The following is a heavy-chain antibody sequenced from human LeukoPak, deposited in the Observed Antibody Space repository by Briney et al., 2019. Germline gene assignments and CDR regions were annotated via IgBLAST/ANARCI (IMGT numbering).Heavy chain of an antibody. CDR2: IYYSGST. D-gene: IGHD3-16*02. J-gene: IGHJ4*02. CDR3: ARGRGYLWGSFRLDY. Sequence: SGTLSLTCTVSGGSIGTYYWSWIRQPPGKGLEWIGYIYYSGSTNYNPSLNSRVTISVDTSKNQFSLKLSSVTAADSAVYYCARGRGYLWGSFRLDYWGQGTPVTVSS. CDR1: GGSIGTYY. V-gene: IGHV4-59*01.